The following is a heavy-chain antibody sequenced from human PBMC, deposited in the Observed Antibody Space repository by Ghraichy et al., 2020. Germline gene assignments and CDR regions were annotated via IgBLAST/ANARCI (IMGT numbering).Heavy chain of an antibody. Sequence: GGSLRLSCAASGFTFSSYAMTWVRQAPGKGLEWVSAIIGSGGSTYYADSVKGRFTISRDNSKNTLYLQMNSLRAEDTAVYYCAKPSRADYYDSSGYYHMRDYYFDYWGQGTLVTVSS. J-gene: IGHJ4*02. CDR2: IIGSGGST. CDR1: GFTFSSYA. V-gene: IGHV3-23*01. D-gene: IGHD3-22*01. CDR3: AKPSRADYYDSSGYYHMRDYYFDY.